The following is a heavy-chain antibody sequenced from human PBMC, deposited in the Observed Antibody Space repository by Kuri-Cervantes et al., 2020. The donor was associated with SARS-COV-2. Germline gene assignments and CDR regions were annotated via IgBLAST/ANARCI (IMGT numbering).Heavy chain of an antibody. CDR1: GGSISSGGYY. V-gene: IGHV4-31*03. Sequence: LRLSCTVSGGSISSGGYYWSWIRQHPGKGLEWIGYIYYSGSTYYNPSLKSRVTISVDASKNQFSLKLTSVTAADTAVYYCARVDYAGNYYYYGVDVWGQGTTVTVSS. J-gene: IGHJ6*02. CDR3: ARVDYAGNYYYYGVDV. CDR2: IYYSGST. D-gene: IGHD4-17*01.